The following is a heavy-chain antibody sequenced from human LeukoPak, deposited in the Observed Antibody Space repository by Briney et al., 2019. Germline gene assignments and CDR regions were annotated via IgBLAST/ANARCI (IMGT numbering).Heavy chain of an antibody. CDR3: ARGYNIGVLRYFDWLSITNYYFDY. CDR1: GYTFTSYG. Sequence: ASVKVSCKASGYTFTSYGISWVRQAPGQGLEWMGWISAYNGNTNYARKLQGRVTMTTDTSTSTAYMELRSLRSDDTAVYYCARGYNIGVLRYFDWLSITNYYFDYWGQGTLITVSS. CDR2: ISAYNGNT. D-gene: IGHD3-9*01. J-gene: IGHJ4*02. V-gene: IGHV1-18*01.